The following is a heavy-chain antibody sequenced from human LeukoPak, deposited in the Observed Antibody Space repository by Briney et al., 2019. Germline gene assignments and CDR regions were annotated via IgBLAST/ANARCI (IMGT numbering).Heavy chain of an antibody. CDR1: GGTFSSYA. CDR2: IIPIFGTA. D-gene: IGHD5-12*01. V-gene: IGHV1-69*05. Sequence: ASVKVSCKASGGTFSSYAISWVRQAPGQGLEWMGGIIPIFGTANYAQKFQGRVTITTDESTSTAYMELSSLRSEDTAVYYCARGYNGYDLSDAFDIWGQGTMVTVSS. CDR3: ARGYNGYDLSDAFDI. J-gene: IGHJ3*02.